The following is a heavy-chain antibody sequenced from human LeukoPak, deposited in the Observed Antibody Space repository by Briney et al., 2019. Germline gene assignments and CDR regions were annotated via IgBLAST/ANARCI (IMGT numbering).Heavy chain of an antibody. CDR1: GYSSTGYY. CDR2: INPKSGGT. D-gene: IGHD6-19*01. V-gene: IGHV1-2*02. CDR3: ARRVFSGWGYYFDY. Sequence: GASVKVSCKASGYSSTGYYLDWVRQAPGQGLEWMGWINPKSGGTNYAQKFPGRVTMTRDTSISTAYMELSSLRSDDTAIYYCARRVFSGWGYYFDYWGQGTLVTVSS. J-gene: IGHJ4*02.